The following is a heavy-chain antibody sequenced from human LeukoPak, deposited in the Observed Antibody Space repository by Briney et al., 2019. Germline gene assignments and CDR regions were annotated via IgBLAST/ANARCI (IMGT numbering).Heavy chain of an antibody. D-gene: IGHD6-13*01. V-gene: IGHV4-31*03. CDR1: GGSISSGGYY. CDR2: IYYSGST. J-gene: IGHJ6*03. CDR3: ARGVGEYSSSWYGPYYYMDV. Sequence: PSETLSLTCTVSGGSISSGGYYWSWIRQHPGKGLEWIGYIYYSGSTYYNPSLKSRVTISVDTSKNQFSLKLSSVTAADTAVYYCARGVGEYSSSWYGPYYYMDVWGKGTTVTVSS.